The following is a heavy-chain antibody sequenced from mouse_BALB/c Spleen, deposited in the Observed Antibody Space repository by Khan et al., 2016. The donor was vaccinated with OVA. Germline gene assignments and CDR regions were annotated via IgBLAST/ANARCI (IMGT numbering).Heavy chain of an antibody. CDR1: GYTFTDYA. CDR3: ARPAYDGYYDY. J-gene: IGHJ2*01. D-gene: IGHD2-3*01. Sequence: QVQLQQSGPELVRPGVSVKISCKGSGYTFTDYAMYWVKQSHAKSLEWIGLISTYSGNTNYNQKFKGKATMTVDKSSSKAYMELARLTSEDSAIYYGARPAYDGYYDYWGQGTTLTVSS. V-gene: IGHV1S137*01. CDR2: ISTYSGNT.